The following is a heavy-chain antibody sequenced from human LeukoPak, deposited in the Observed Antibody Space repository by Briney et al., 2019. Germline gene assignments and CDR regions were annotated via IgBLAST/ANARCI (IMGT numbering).Heavy chain of an antibody. V-gene: IGHV3-74*01. J-gene: IGHJ4*02. CDR2: INGDGRVT. D-gene: IGHD3-16*01. Sequence: GGSLRLSCAASGFTLRVYWMHWVRHAPGKGLVWVSRINGDGRVTSYADSVKGRFTISRDNAKNTLYLQMNSLRAEDTAVYYCVRGGGYTGSAADYWGQGTLVTVSS. CDR1: GFTLRVYW. CDR3: VRGGGYTGSAADY.